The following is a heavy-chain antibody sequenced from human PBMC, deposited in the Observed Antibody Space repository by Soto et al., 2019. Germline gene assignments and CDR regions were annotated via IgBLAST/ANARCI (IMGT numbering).Heavy chain of an antibody. D-gene: IGHD3-10*01. Sequence: EVQLVESGGGLVQPGGSMRLSCAASGFTFSSYWMHWVRHAPGKGLVWVSRINSDGSSTSYADSVKGRFTISRDNAKNTLYLQMNSLRVEDTAVYYCARGLWDDAMAGMDVWGKATTVTVSS. CDR1: GFTFSSYW. J-gene: IGHJ6*04. CDR3: ARGLWDDAMAGMDV. V-gene: IGHV3-74*01. CDR2: INSDGSST.